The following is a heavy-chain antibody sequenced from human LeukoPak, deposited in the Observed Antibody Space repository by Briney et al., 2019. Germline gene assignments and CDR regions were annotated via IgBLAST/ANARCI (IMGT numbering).Heavy chain of an antibody. CDR1: GFTFSSYA. D-gene: IGHD2-15*01. J-gene: IGHJ5*02. V-gene: IGHV3-23*01. CDR2: ISGSGTNT. Sequence: GGSLRLSCAASGFTFSSYAMSWVRQAPGEGLEWVSVISGSGTNTNFADSVKGRLTISRDNSKNTLYLQMNSLRAEDTAVYYCAKVFFWSVVVAATPRWFDPWGQGTLVTVSS. CDR3: AKVFFWSVVVAATPRWFDP.